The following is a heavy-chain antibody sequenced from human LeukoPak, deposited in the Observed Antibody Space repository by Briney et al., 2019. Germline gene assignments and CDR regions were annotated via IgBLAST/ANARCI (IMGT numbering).Heavy chain of an antibody. CDR2: VHYDGGNK. CDR3: AKDHRFVVVPGAMSP. D-gene: IGHD2-2*01. CDR1: GFTFSSYG. V-gene: IGHV3-30*02. Sequence: GGSLRLSCAASGFTFSSYGMHWVRQAPGKGLEWVAFVHYDGGNKYYAGFVKGRFTIPKDNSKNTLYLQMNSLRAEDTAVYHCAKDHRFVVVPGAMSPWGQGTLVTVSS. J-gene: IGHJ5*02.